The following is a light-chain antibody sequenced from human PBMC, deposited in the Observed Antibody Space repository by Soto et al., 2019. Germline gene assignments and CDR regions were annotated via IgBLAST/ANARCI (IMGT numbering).Light chain of an antibody. J-gene: IGLJ1*01. CDR1: SSNIGAGYD. CDR2: ANG. Sequence: QSGRRHPPSVSWAPGHRVTISCTGSSSNIGAGYDVHWYQQLPGTAPKLLIYANGNRPSGVPDRFSGSKSGTSASLAITGLQAEDEADYYCQSYDRSLSGYVLGTGTKVTVL. CDR3: QSYDRSLSGYV. V-gene: IGLV1-40*01.